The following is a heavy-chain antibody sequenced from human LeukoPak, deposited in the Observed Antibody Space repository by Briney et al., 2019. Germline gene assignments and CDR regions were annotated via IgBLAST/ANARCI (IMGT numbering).Heavy chain of an antibody. J-gene: IGHJ6*02. CDR2: ISSDRSNK. CDR1: GFTFSSYD. Sequence: QPGRSLRLSCAAPGFTFSSYDIHWVRQAPGKGLEWVALISSDRSNKYYSDSVKGRFTISSDNSKNTLYLQMNSLRPEDTAVYYCAKCCPMDVWGQGTTVTVSS. V-gene: IGHV3-30*18. D-gene: IGHD4/OR15-4a*01. CDR3: AKCCPMDV.